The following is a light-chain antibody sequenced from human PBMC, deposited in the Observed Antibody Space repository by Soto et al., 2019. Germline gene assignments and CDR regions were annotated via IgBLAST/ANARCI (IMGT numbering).Light chain of an antibody. V-gene: IGLV2-14*03. Sequence: QSVLTQPASVSGSPGLAITISCSGSGSDVGGYNAVSWYQQHPGKVPKLVIYGVSDRPSGISSRFSASKSGNTASLTISGLQAEDETDYYCSSYASGGSYVFGTGTKVTFL. CDR3: SSYASGGSYV. J-gene: IGLJ1*01. CDR2: GVS. CDR1: GSDVGGYNA.